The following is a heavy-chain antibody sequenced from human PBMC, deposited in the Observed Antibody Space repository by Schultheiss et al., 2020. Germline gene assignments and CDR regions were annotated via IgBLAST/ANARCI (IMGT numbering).Heavy chain of an antibody. J-gene: IGHJ6*02. V-gene: IGHV3-30*01. D-gene: IGHD2-2*01. Sequence: GGSLRLSCAASGFTFSSYAMHWVRQAPGKGLEWVAVISYDGSNKYYADSVKGRFTISRDNSKNTLYLQMNSLRAEDTAVYYCARDLLVVVPALRYYYYYGMDVWGQGTTVTVYS. CDR2: ISYDGSNK. CDR1: GFTFSSYA. CDR3: ARDLLVVVPALRYYYYYGMDV.